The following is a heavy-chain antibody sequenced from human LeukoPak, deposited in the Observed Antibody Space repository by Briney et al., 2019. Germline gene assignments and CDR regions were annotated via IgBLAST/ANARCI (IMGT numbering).Heavy chain of an antibody. CDR2: VRYDGNNK. Sequence: GGSLRLSCAASGFSFSSFGMHWVRQAPGKGLEWVAFVRYDGNNKYYADSVKGRFTISRDNSKSTLYLQMDSLRAEDTAVYYCAKDTAADKYYFDYGGQGTLVTVSS. D-gene: IGHD6-13*01. V-gene: IGHV3-30*02. CDR3: AKDTAADKYYFDY. J-gene: IGHJ4*02. CDR1: GFSFSSFG.